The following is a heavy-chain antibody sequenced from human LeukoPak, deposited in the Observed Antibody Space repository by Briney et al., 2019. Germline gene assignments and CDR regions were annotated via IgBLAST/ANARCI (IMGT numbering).Heavy chain of an antibody. CDR2: ISAYYGNT. Sequence: ASVKVSCKASGYTFTSYGISWVRQAPGQGLEWMGWISAYYGNTNYAQKLQGRVTMTTDTSTSTAYMELRSLRSDDTAVYYCARVRCSGGSCSYNWFDPWGQGTLVTVSS. D-gene: IGHD2-15*01. CDR3: ARVRCSGGSCSYNWFDP. V-gene: IGHV1-18*01. J-gene: IGHJ5*02. CDR1: GYTFTSYG.